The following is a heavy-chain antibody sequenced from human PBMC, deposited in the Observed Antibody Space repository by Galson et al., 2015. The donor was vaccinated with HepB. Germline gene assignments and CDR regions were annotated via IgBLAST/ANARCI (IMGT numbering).Heavy chain of an antibody. CDR1: GFTFSSYA. CDR2: ISGSGGST. CDR3: AKDSIITEGNYFDY. J-gene: IGHJ4*02. D-gene: IGHD1-20*01. Sequence: SLRLSCAASGFTFSSYAMSWVRQAPGKGLEWVSAISGSGGSTYYADSVKGRFTISRDDSKNTLYLQMNSLRAEDTAVYYCAKDSIITEGNYFDYWGQGTLVTVSS. V-gene: IGHV3-23*01.